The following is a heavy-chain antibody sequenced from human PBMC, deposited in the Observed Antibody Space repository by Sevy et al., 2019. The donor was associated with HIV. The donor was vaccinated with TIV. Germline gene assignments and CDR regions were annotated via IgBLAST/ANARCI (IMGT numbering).Heavy chain of an antibody. CDR2: IYCNDDK. CDR1: GFSLSTSGVR. Sequence: SGPTLVNLTQTLTLTCTFSGFSLSTSGVRVGWIRQSPGKALDWLALIYCNDDKRYSPSLKSRLNNIKDTSKKQLVITVTNVDPVDTATYYCGHSFLNRGLNWFDPWGQGTLVTVSS. CDR3: GHSFLNRGLNWFDP. J-gene: IGHJ5*02. V-gene: IGHV2-5*01.